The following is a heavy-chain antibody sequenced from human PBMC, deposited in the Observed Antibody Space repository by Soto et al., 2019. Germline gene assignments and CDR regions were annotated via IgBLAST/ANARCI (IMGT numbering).Heavy chain of an antibody. V-gene: IGHV4-39*01. D-gene: IGHD2-15*01. CDR2: IFYSGST. J-gene: IGHJ6*02. Sequence: SETLSLTCTVSGGSISSSSYYWGWIRQPPGKGLEWIGSIFYSGSTYYNPSLKSQVTISVDTSKNQYSLKLRSVTAADTAVYYCARHLTYCSAGSCYSDFPYYGMDVWGQGTTVTVSS. CDR3: ARHLTYCSAGSCYSDFPYYGMDV. CDR1: GGSISSSSYY.